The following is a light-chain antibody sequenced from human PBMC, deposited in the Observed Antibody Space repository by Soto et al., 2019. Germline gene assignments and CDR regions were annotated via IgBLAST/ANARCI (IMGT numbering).Light chain of an antibody. CDR3: ASFRSGTILV. J-gene: IGLJ1*01. CDR1: SSDVGNGYDS. CDR2: EVT. Sequence: QSALTQPASVSGSPGQSITISCSGSSSDVGNGYDSVSWYQQHPGKAPKLIIYEVTNRPSGVSSRFSGSKSGNTASLTISGLQAEDEADYYCASFRSGTILVFGSGTKVTVL. V-gene: IGLV2-14*01.